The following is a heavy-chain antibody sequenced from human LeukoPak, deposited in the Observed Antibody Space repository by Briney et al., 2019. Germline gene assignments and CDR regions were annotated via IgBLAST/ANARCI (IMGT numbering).Heavy chain of an antibody. Sequence: PGGSLRLSCAASGFTFSSYSMNWVRQAPGKGLEWVSYISSSSTIYYADSVKGRFTISRDNARNSLHLQMNSLRAEDTAVYYCARPQIGAGSRGGYYYYGMDVWGQGTTVTVSS. CDR1: GFTFSSYS. D-gene: IGHD6-19*01. CDR3: ARPQIGAGSRGGYYYYGMDV. J-gene: IGHJ6*02. V-gene: IGHV3-48*01. CDR2: ISSSSTI.